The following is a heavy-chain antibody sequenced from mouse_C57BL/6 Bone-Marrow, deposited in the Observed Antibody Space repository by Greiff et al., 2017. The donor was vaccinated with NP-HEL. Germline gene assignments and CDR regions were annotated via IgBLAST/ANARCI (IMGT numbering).Heavy chain of an antibody. J-gene: IGHJ3*01. CDR1: GYTFTEYT. D-gene: IGHD2-10*01. CDR3: ARHRAYYGNYDPAWFAY. CDR2: FYPGSGSI. V-gene: IGHV1-62-2*01. Sequence: QVQLQQSGAELVKPGASVKLSCKASGYTFTEYTIHWVKQRSGQGLEWIGWFYPGSGSIKYNEKFKDKATLTADKSSSTVYMELSRLTSEDSAVYFCARHRAYYGNYDPAWFAYWGQGTLVTVSA.